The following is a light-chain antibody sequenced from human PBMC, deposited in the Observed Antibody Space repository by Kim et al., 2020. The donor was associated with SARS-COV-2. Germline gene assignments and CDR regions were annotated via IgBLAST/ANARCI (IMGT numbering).Light chain of an antibody. CDR1: SSNIGNDNNY. CDR3: ATWDSSLSAMI. CDR2: DNN. J-gene: IGLJ2*01. Sequence: QSVLTQPPSMSAAPGQRVTISCSGSSSNIGNDNNYVSWYQQLPGTVPKLLIYDNNNRASGIPDRFSCSKYGTSATLGITGLQTGDEADYYCATWDSSLSAMIFGGGTQLTVL. V-gene: IGLV1-51*01.